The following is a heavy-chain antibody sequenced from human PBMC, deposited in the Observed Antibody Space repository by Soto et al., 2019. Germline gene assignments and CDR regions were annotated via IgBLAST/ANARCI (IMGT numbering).Heavy chain of an antibody. CDR2: VSGNGGTT. D-gene: IGHD3-3*01. J-gene: IGHJ4*02. Sequence: PGGSLRLSCAASGFPFGSHAMSWVRQAPGKGLEWVSLVSGNGGTTNYADSEKGRFTISRDNSQKTLYLQMNSLGAEDTAIYYCAKGKAHTLFGVDTLFDYWGQGTLVTVSS. CDR3: AKGKAHTLFGVDTLFDY. V-gene: IGHV3-23*01. CDR1: GFPFGSHA.